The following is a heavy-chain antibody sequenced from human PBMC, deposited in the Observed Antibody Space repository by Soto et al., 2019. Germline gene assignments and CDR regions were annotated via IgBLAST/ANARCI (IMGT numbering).Heavy chain of an antibody. Sequence: SETLSLTCTVSGGSISSGGYYWSWIRQHPGKGLEWIGYIYYSGSTYYNPSLKSRVIISVDTSKNQFSLKLSSVTAADTAVYYCARAHSRNTIFGVVTRQRYYFDYWGQGTLVTVSS. V-gene: IGHV4-31*03. CDR2: IYYSGST. J-gene: IGHJ4*02. CDR3: ARAHSRNTIFGVVTRQRYYFDY. D-gene: IGHD3-3*01. CDR1: GGSISSGGYY.